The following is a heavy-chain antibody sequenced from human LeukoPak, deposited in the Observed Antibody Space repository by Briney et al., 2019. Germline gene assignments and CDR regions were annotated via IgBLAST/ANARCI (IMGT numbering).Heavy chain of an antibody. CDR2: ITTSNYI. CDR3: VREQARGGSFDY. J-gene: IGHJ4*02. Sequence: PGGPLRLSCVVSGFTFSSHSVNWVRQAPGKGLEWVLSITTSNYIFYADSVKGRFTISRDNAKNSLYLQMNGLRAEDTAVYYCVREQARGGSFDYWGQGTLVTVSS. D-gene: IGHD2-15*01. CDR1: GFTFSSHS. V-gene: IGHV3-21*01.